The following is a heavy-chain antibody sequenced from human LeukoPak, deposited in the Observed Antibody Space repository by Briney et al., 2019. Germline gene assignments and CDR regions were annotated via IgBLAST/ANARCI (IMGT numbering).Heavy chain of an antibody. CDR2: ISSSSSYI. Sequence: GGSLRLSCAASGFTFSSYSMNWVRQAPGKGLEWVSSISSSSSYIYYADSVKGRFTISRDNAKNSLYLQMNSLRAEDTAVYYCAREGSVVPAANYYYYYMDVWGKGTTVTVSS. CDR3: AREGSVVPAANYYYYYMDV. D-gene: IGHD2-2*01. J-gene: IGHJ6*03. V-gene: IGHV3-21*01. CDR1: GFTFSSYS.